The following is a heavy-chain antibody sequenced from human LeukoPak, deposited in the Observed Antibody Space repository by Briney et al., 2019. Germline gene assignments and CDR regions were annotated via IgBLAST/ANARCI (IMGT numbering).Heavy chain of an antibody. V-gene: IGHV1-18*01. J-gene: IGHJ5*02. CDR1: GYTFTSYA. CDR2: ISAYNGNT. Sequence: GASVKVSCKASGYTFTSYAISWVRQAPGQGLEWMGWISAYNGNTNYAQKLQGRVTMTTDTSTSTAYMELRSLRSDDTAVYYCARDLLRDHGSGTYYQYNWFDPWGQGTLVTVSS. CDR3: ARDLLRDHGSGTYYQYNWFDP. D-gene: IGHD3-10*01.